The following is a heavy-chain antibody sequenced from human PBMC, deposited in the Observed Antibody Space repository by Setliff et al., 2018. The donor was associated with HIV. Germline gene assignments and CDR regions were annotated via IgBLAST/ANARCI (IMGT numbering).Heavy chain of an antibody. D-gene: IGHD3-16*02. CDR2: IYYSGNT. CDR3: ARVTLHDYVWGSYRPPEGAFDI. CDR1: GGSISSYY. J-gene: IGHJ3*02. V-gene: IGHV4-59*01. Sequence: TLSLTCTVSGGSISSYYWSWIRQPPGKGLEWIGYIYYSGNTNYNPSLKSRVTISVDMSKNQFSLKLSSVTAADTAVYYCARVTLHDYVWGSYRPPEGAFDIWGQGTMVTVSS.